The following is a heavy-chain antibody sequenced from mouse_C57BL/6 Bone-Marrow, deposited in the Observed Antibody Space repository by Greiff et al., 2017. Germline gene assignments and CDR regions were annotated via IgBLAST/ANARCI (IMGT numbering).Heavy chain of an antibody. CDR2: IDPSDSYT. J-gene: IGHJ1*03. D-gene: IGHD1-1*01. CDR3: AREGGCSSYDLDFDV. CDR1: GYTFTSYW. Sequence: QVQLQQPGAELVKPGASVKLSCKASGYTFTSYWMQWVKQRPGQGLEWIGEIDPSDSYTNYNQKFKGKATLTVDTSSSTAYMQLSSLTSEDSAVYYCAREGGCSSYDLDFDVWGTGTTVTVSS. V-gene: IGHV1-50*01.